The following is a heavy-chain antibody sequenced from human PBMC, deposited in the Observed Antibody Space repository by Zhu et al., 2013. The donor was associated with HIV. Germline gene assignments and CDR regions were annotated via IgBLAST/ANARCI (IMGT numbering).Heavy chain of an antibody. D-gene: IGHD2-8*01. J-gene: IGHJ4*02. CDR1: GYTFTSYG. Sequence: QVQLVQSGAEVKKPGASVKVSCKASGYTFTSYGISWVRQAPGQGLEWMGWISAYNGNTNYAQKLQGRVTMTTDTSTSTAYMELRSLRSDDTAVYYCARVGYCTNGVCYDSKAYFDYVGPREPVVTVSS. CDR2: ISAYNGNT. CDR3: ARVGYCTNGVCYDSKAYFDY. V-gene: IGHV1-18*01.